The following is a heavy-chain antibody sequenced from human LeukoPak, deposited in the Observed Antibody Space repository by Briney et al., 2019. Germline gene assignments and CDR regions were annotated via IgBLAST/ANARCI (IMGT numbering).Heavy chain of an antibody. D-gene: IGHD2-2*02. V-gene: IGHV3-20*04. Sequence: GGSLRLSCAASGFTFDDYGMSWVRQAPGKGLEWGSGINCNGGSTGYADSVKGRFTISRDNAKNSLYLQMNSLRAEDTALYYCARGDTTAIRDFDYWGHGTLVTVSS. CDR2: INCNGGST. CDR3: ARGDTTAIRDFDY. CDR1: GFTFDDYG. J-gene: IGHJ4*01.